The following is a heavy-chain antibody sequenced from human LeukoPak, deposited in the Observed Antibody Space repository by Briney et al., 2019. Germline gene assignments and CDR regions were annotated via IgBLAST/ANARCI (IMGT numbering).Heavy chain of an antibody. Sequence: GGSLRLSCAASGFTFSTYAMGWVRQAPGKGLEWVSSIKGGGGDPFYADSVKGRFTISRDNSKNTLFLQLNSLRAEDTAVYYCAKGGHVLNPFYWWGQGTLVTLSS. CDR1: GFTFSTYA. J-gene: IGHJ4*02. V-gene: IGHV3-23*01. CDR2: IKGGGGDP. CDR3: AKGGHVLNPFYW.